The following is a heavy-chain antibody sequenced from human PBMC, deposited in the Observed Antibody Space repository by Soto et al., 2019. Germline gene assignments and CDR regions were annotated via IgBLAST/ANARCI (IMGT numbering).Heavy chain of an antibody. V-gene: IGHV1-69*13. CDR1: GGTFSSYT. CDR2: IIPIFGTA. D-gene: IGHD3-16*01. CDR3: ARLSEFAGATSWFDP. J-gene: IGHJ5*02. Sequence: VASVKVSCKASGGTFSSYTISWVRQAPGQGLEWMGGIIPIFGTANYAQKFQGRVTITADESTSTAYMELSSLRSEDTAVYYCARLSEFAGATSWFDPWGQGTLVTVSS.